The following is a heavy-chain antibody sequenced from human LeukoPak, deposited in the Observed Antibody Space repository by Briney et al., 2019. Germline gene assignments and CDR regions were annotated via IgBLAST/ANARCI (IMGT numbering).Heavy chain of an antibody. CDR1: GGSISSYY. J-gene: IGHJ4*02. D-gene: IGHD3-22*01. CDR3: AVASRYYDSSGYYYGPNFDY. V-gene: IGHV4-59*01. CDR2: IYYSGSN. Sequence: SETLSLTCTVSGGSISSYYWGWIRQPPGKGLEWIGYIYYSGSNNYNPSLKSRVTISVDTSKNQFSLKLSSVTAADTAVYYCAVASRYYDSSGYYYGPNFDYWGQGTLVTVSS.